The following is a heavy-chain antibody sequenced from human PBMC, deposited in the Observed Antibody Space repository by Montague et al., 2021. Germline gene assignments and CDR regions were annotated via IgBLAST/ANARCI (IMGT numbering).Heavy chain of an antibody. Sequence: SETLSLTCTVSGGSISSYYWSWIRQPPGKGLEWIGYIYNSGRTNYNPSFKSRVTISVDTSKNQFSLRLSSVTAADTAVYYCARDVYSSGWSGYGMDVWGQGTTVTVSS. CDR1: GGSISSYY. D-gene: IGHD6-19*01. J-gene: IGHJ6*02. CDR2: IYNSGRT. CDR3: ARDVYSSGWSGYGMDV. V-gene: IGHV4-59*01.